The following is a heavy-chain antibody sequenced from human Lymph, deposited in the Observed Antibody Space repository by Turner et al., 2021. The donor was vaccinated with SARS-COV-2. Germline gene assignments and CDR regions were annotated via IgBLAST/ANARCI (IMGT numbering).Heavy chain of an antibody. Sequence: QVQLVESGGGVVQPGRSLRLSCEASGFTFSTYAIHWFRQAAGKGLEWVAVISYDGSNKYYADSVKGRFTISRDNSKNTLYLQMNSLRAEDTAVYYCARYGSGGYFYYGLDVWGQGTTVTVSS. CDR2: ISYDGSNK. V-gene: IGHV3-30*04. J-gene: IGHJ6*02. D-gene: IGHD3-10*01. CDR3: ARYGSGGYFYYGLDV. CDR1: GFTFSTYA.